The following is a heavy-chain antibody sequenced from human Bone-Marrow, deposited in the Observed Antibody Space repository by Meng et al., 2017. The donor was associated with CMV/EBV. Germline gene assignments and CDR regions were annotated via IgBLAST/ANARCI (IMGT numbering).Heavy chain of an antibody. CDR3: ARGETIFGHSFDY. CDR1: GYTFTSYY. J-gene: IGHJ4*02. Sequence: ASVKVSCKASGYTFTSYYMHWVRQAPGQGLEWMGIINPSGGSTSYAQKFQGRVTITTDESTSTAYMELSSLRSEDTAVYYCARGETIFGHSFDYWGQGNLVPVSS. V-gene: IGHV1-46*01. CDR2: INPSGGST. D-gene: IGHD3-3*01.